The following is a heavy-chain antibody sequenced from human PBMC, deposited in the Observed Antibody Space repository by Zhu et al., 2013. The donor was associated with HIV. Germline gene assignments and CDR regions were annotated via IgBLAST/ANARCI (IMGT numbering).Heavy chain of an antibody. J-gene: IGHJ3*01. CDR3: ARDLLRFLQWLPNRHSGFDV. CDR1: GYTFTGHY. Sequence: QVQLVQSGAEVKKPGASVKVSCKASGYTFTGHYIHWVRQAPGQGLEWMGWFSPYGGATNYAQKFKGRVTVTRDMSLSTVYMELRGLRSDDTALYYCARDLLRFLQWLPNRHSGFDVWGRGTMVTVSS. CDR2: FSPYGGAT. V-gene: IGHV1-2*02. D-gene: IGHD3-3*01.